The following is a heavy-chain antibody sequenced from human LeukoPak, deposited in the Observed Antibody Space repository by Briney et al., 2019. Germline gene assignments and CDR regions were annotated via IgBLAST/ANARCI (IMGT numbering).Heavy chain of an antibody. J-gene: IGHJ4*02. V-gene: IGHV1-2*06. CDR3: ARGNSGWYYFDY. D-gene: IGHD6-19*01. CDR2: INPNSGGT. Sequence: GESLKISCKASGYTFTGYYMHWVRQAPGQGLEWMGRINPNSGGTNYAQKFQGRVTMTRDTSISTAYMELSRLRSDDTAVYYCARGNSGWYYFDYWGQGTLVTVSS. CDR1: GYTFTGYY.